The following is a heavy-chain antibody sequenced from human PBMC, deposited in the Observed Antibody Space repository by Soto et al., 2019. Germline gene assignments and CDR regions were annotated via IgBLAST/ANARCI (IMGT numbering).Heavy chain of an antibody. Sequence: GGSLRLSCAASGFTFSSHAMSWVRQPPGKGLEWVSGVSGDGTRTFYPDSVKGRFTISRDNSKNTLFLQMNSLRAEDTALYYCAKDRGDGNYYFDSWGQGILVTVSS. CDR1: GFTFSSHA. D-gene: IGHD1-26*01. CDR2: VSGDGTRT. V-gene: IGHV3-23*01. J-gene: IGHJ4*02. CDR3: AKDRGDGNYYFDS.